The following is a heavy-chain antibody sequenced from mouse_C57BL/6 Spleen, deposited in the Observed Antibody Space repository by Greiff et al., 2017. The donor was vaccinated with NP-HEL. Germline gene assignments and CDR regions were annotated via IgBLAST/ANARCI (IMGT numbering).Heavy chain of an antibody. CDR2: IDPSDSET. J-gene: IGHJ1*03. CDR3: AKEGSYWYFDV. Sequence: VQLQQPGAELVRPGSSVKLSCKASGYTFTSYWMHWVKQRPIQGLEWIGNIDPSDSETHYNQKFKDKATLTVDKSSSTAYMQLSSLTSEDSAVYYCAKEGSYWYFDVWGTGTTVTVSS. CDR1: GYTFTSYW. V-gene: IGHV1-52*01.